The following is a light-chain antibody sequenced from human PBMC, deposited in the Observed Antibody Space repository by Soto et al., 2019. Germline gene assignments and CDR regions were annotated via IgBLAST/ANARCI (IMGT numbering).Light chain of an antibody. CDR2: DVS. Sequence: QSALTQPASVSGSPGQSIAISCTGTSSDVGRYNLVSWYQQHPGKAPKLMIYDVSYRPSGVSNRFSGSKSGYTASLTISGLQAEDEADYYCSSYSDTGTLVVFGGGTQLTVL. J-gene: IGLJ2*01. V-gene: IGLV2-14*03. CDR3: SSYSDTGTLVV. CDR1: SSDVGRYNL.